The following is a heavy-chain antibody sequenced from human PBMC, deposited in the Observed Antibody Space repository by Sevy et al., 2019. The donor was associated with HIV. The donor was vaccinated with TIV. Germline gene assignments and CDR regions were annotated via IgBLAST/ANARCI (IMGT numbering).Heavy chain of an antibody. CDR2: ISSSSSTI. CDR1: GFTFSSYD. V-gene: IGHV3-48*02. J-gene: IGHJ4*02. D-gene: IGHD1-26*01. Sequence: GGSLRLSCAASGFTFSSYDMNWVRQAPGKGLEWVSFISSSSSTIYYADSVKGRFTISRDNAKNSLYLQMNSLRDEDTAVYFCARGRSGRGDDLDYWGQGTLVTVSS. CDR3: ARGRSGRGDDLDY.